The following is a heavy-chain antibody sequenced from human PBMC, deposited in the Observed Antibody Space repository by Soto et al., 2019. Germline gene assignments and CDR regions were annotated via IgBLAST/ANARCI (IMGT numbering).Heavy chain of an antibody. D-gene: IGHD6-13*01. Sequence: ASVKVSCKASGYTFTSYDINWVRQATGQGLEWMGWMNPNSGNTGYAQKFQGRVTMSVDTSKNQFSLKLSSVTAADTAVYYCARLHFSSWPTYYYYGMDVWGQGTTVTVSS. CDR1: GYTFTSYD. J-gene: IGHJ6*02. CDR3: ARLHFSSWPTYYYYGMDV. V-gene: IGHV1-8*01. CDR2: MNPNSGNT.